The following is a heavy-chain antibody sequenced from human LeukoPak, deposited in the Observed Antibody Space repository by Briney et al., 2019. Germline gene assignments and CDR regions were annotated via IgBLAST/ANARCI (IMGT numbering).Heavy chain of an antibody. CDR3: ARDHIRYYDILTGYSYYYYYYGMDV. V-gene: IGHV3-48*02. CDR1: GFTFSSYS. D-gene: IGHD3-9*01. J-gene: IGHJ6*02. Sequence: GGSLRLSCAASGFTFSSYSMNWVRQAPGKGLEWVSYISSSSSTIYYADSVKGRFTISRDNAKNSLYLQMNSLRDEDTAVYYCARDHIRYYDILTGYSYYYYYYGMDVWGQGTTVTVSS. CDR2: ISSSSSTI.